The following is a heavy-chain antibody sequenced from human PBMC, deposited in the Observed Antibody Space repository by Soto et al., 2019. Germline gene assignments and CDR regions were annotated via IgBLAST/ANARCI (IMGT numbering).Heavy chain of an antibody. Sequence: EVQLLESGGGLVQPGVSLRLSCAASGFTFSSLVMNWVLPAPGTGLECVADISGGGGTTFYGYSVEGRFTMSIDNSKNTIFLQMTSLASADTGVDYWAIIPTAPPTNDYVMDVWDQGTTVTVSS. CDR1: GFTFSSLV. CDR2: ISGGGGTT. J-gene: IGHJ6*02. V-gene: IGHV3-23*01. D-gene: IGHD4-17*01. CDR3: AIIPTAPPTNDYVMDV.